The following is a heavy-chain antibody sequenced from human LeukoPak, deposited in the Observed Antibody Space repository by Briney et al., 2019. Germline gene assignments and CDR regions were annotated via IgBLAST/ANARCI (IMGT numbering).Heavy chain of an antibody. CDR3: ARNAGTTYYGSGSYFGWFDP. Sequence: ASVEVSCKASGGTFSSYAISWVRQAPGQGVEWMGGIIPIFGTANYAQKLQGRVTITADKSTSTAYMELSSLRSEDTAVYYCARNAGTTYYGSGSYFGWFDPWGQGTLVTVSS. V-gene: IGHV1-69*06. CDR1: GGTFSSYA. J-gene: IGHJ5*02. CDR2: IIPIFGTA. D-gene: IGHD3-10*01.